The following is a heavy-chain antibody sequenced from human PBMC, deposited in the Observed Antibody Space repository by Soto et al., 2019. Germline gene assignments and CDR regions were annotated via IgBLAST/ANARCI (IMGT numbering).Heavy chain of an antibody. CDR1: GFTFSNYA. CDR2: IGGSGSNT. CDR3: ARVVRYFDTPYGMDV. V-gene: IGHV3-23*01. J-gene: IGHJ6*02. D-gene: IGHD3-9*01. Sequence: GGSLRLSCAASGFTFSNYAMSWVRQAPGKGLEWVSGIGGSGSNTYYADSVKGRFTISRYNSKNTLFLQMNSLRAEDTAEYYCARVVRYFDTPYGMDVWGQGTTVTVSS.